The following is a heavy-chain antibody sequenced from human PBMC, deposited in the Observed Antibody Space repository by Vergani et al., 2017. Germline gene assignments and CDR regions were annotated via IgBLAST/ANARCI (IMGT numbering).Heavy chain of an antibody. D-gene: IGHD1-1*01. CDR1: GFTFSSYS. Sequence: EVQLVESGGGLVKPGGSLRLSCAASGFTFSSYSMNWVRQAPGKGLEWVSYISSSGSTIYYADSVKGRFTISRDNAKNSLYLQMNSLRAEDTAVYYCAREWVRPYYGMDVWGQGTTVTVSS. CDR3: AREWVRPYYGMDV. CDR2: ISSSGSTI. J-gene: IGHJ6*02. V-gene: IGHV3-21*05.